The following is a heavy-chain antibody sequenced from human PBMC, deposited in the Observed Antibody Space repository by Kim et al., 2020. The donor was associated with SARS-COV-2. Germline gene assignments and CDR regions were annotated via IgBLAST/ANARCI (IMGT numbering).Heavy chain of an antibody. Sequence: SETLSLTCAVYGGSFSGYYWSWIRQPPGKGLEWIGEINHSGSTNYNPSLKSRVTISVDTSKNQFSLKLSSVTAADTAVYYCARGLYGSGSQGFDYLGQGT. CDR2: INHSGST. CDR1: GGSFSGYY. J-gene: IGHJ4*02. V-gene: IGHV4-34*01. D-gene: IGHD3-10*01. CDR3: ARGLYGSGSQGFDY.